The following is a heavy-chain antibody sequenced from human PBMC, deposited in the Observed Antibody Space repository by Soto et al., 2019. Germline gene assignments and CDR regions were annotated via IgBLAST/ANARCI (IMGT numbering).Heavy chain of an antibody. Sequence: SVTMSLRCTVCGGSMRSYDGGGIRQPPGKGLEWIGYIYYLGNTYYNPSLGSRVTISVDTSKNQFSLKLSSVTAADTAVFYCAGLYPYDSSGYHLDYWGQGTLVTVSS. D-gene: IGHD3-22*01. V-gene: IGHV4-59*04. CDR1: GGSMRSYD. J-gene: IGHJ4*02. CDR2: IYYLGNT. CDR3: AGLYPYDSSGYHLDY.